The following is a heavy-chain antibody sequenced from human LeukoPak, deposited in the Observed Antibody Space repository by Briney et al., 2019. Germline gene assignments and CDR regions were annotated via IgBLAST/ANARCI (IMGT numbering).Heavy chain of an antibody. D-gene: IGHD3-16*02. J-gene: IGHJ4*02. CDR3: AKEGLRELSFFDY. CDR2: ISWDGGST. V-gene: IGHV3-43D*03. CDR1: GFTFYDYA. Sequence: GGSLRLSCAASGFTFYDYAMHWVRHAPGKGLEWVSLISWDGGSTYYADSVKGRFTISRENSKHSLYLQMNSLRAEDTALYYCAKEGLRELSFFDYWGQGTLVTVSS.